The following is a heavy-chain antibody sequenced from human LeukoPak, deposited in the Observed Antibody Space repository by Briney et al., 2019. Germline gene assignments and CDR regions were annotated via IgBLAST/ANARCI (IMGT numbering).Heavy chain of an antibody. CDR2: ISAYNGNT. CDR3: ARVFGFDRSGYVDY. V-gene: IGHV1-18*01. D-gene: IGHD3-3*01. J-gene: IGHJ4*02. Sequence: GASVKVSCKASGYTFTSYGISWVRQAPGQGLEWMGWISAYNGNTNYAQKFQGRVTMTRDTSTSTVYMELSSLRSEDTAVYCCARVFGFDRSGYVDYWGQGTLVTVSS. CDR1: GYTFTSYG.